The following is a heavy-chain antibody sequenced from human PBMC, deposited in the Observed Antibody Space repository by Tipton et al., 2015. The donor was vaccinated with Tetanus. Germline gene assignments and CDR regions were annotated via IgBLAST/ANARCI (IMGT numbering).Heavy chain of an antibody. CDR2: VYYSGTT. CDR1: GASVNVGNYY. Sequence: TLSLTCAVSGASVNVGNYYWSWIRQAPGMGLEWIGYVYYSGTTNYSPSLKSRVTISLDMTKNEFSLRLESVTAAETGVYFCARTYYHGSGSFLTFQSWGQGTLVTVSS. V-gene: IGHV4-61*01. J-gene: IGHJ4*02. CDR3: ARTYYHGSGSFLTFQS. D-gene: IGHD3-10*01.